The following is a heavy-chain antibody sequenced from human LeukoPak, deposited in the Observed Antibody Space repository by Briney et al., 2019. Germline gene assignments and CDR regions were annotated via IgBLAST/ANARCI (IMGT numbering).Heavy chain of an antibody. V-gene: IGHV4-39*07. CDR3: ARGDSSGYPPYYFDY. J-gene: IGHJ4*02. Sequence: SETLSLTCTVSGASITSSNYYWLWLRQPPGKGLEWIGSIYYTGITYYNLSLKSRVTISVDTSKYQCSLRLSSVTAADTAVYYCARGDSSGYPPYYFDYWGQGTLVTVSS. CDR2: IYYTGIT. D-gene: IGHD3-22*01. CDR1: GASITSSNYY.